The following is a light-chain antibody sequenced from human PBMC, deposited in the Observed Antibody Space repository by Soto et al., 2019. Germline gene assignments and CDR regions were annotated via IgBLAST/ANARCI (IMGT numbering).Light chain of an antibody. V-gene: IGKV3-15*01. J-gene: IGKJ4*01. Sequence: EVVMTQSPATLSVSPGERAILSCRAGQSVGTNLAWYQQKPGQAPRLLIYGASTRATGVAARFSGSGSGTEFTLTIRRLQSEDFAVYFCQQYHNWPPLTCGGGTKVEIK. CDR2: GAS. CDR3: QQYHNWPPLT. CDR1: QSVGTN.